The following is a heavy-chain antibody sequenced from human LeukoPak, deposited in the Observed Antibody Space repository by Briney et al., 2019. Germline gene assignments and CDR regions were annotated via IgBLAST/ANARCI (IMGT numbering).Heavy chain of an antibody. CDR2: INTNNGGT. D-gene: IGHD1-26*01. CDR3: ARGAVGMLGPNNPFDY. Sequence: ASVKVSCKASGYTFTGNYLHWVRQAPGQGLEWIGWINTNNGGTSYAQTFLGRVTMTRDTSISTAYLELVSRRSDDTAVYYCARGAVGMLGPNNPFDYWGQGTLVTLSS. V-gene: IGHV1-2*02. CDR1: GYTFTGNY. J-gene: IGHJ4*02.